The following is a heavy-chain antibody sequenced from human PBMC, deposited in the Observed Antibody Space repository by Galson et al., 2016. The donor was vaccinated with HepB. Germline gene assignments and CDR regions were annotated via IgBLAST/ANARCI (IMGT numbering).Heavy chain of an antibody. Sequence: SVKVSCKASGYSLSDYNLHWVRQAPGQGLEWMGWINPDTGASNCTQRFQGRVFMASYTSISTAYLELRSLRSGDTATYYCAREGDIVVPVSADDAFDLWGQGTMVTV. J-gene: IGHJ3*01. V-gene: IGHV1-2*02. D-gene: IGHD2-15*01. CDR1: GYSLSDYN. CDR3: AREGDIVVPVSADDAFDL. CDR2: INPDTGAS.